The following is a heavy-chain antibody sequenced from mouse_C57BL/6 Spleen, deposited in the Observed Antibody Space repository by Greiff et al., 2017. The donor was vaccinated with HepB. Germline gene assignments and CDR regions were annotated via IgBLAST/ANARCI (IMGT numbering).Heavy chain of an antibody. Sequence: QVQLQQSGPELVKPGASVKISCKASGYAFSSSWMNWVKQRPGKGLEWIGRIYPGDGDTNYNGKFKGKATLTADKSSSTAYMQLSSLTSEDSAVYFCARAGDSPGFDVWGTGTTVTVSS. CDR1: GYAFSSSW. V-gene: IGHV1-82*01. J-gene: IGHJ1*03. CDR2: IYPGDGDT. CDR3: ARAGDSPGFDV.